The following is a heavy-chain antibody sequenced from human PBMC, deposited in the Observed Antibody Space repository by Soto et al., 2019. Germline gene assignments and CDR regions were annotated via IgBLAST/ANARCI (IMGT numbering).Heavy chain of an antibody. CDR1: GFSLSTSGVA. Sequence: QITLKESGPTLVKPTQTLTLTCTFSGFSLSTSGVAVCWIRQPPGKALEWLALIYWDDDERYSPSLKTRLTITKDTSKNHVFLTTTNMDPVDTATYYCAHKRAACTGTDCYPWFDPWGQGTLVTVSS. CDR3: AHKRAACTGTDCYPWFDP. J-gene: IGHJ5*01. CDR2: IYWDDDE. D-gene: IGHD2-2*01. V-gene: IGHV2-5*02.